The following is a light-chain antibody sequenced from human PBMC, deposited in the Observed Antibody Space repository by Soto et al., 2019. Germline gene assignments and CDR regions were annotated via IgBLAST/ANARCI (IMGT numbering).Light chain of an antibody. V-gene: IGKV1-33*01. Sequence: DFPMTQSPSSLSASVGDRVTITCRATQAIKNFLNWYQQKPGRAPKLLISDASTLQRGVPSRFSGSGSGTQFTFVISSLQPVDVGTYYCQQSDNLPLTFGQGTRLDIK. J-gene: IGKJ5*01. CDR1: QAIKNF. CDR2: DAS. CDR3: QQSDNLPLT.